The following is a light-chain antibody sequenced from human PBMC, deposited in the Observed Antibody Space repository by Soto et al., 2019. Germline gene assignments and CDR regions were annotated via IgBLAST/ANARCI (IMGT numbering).Light chain of an antibody. CDR3: QPYGSSRT. Sequence: EIVVTQSPGTLSLSPGERATLSCRASQSVTSGYLAWYQQKGGQAPRLLLYGASNRAPGIPDRFSGSGSGTDFTLTISSLEPEDFAVYYCQPYGSSRTFGLGTKVEIK. CDR2: GAS. V-gene: IGKV3-20*01. CDR1: QSVTSGY. J-gene: IGKJ1*01.